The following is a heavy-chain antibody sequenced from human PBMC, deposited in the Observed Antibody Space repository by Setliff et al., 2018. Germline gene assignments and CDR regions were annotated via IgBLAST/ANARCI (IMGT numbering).Heavy chain of an antibody. J-gene: IGHJ4*02. CDR2: ITPFNGNT. D-gene: IGHD1-1*01. CDR1: GYTFTYRY. CDR3: ARETRGTSIDY. V-gene: IGHV1-18*04. Sequence: ASVKVSCKASGYTFTYRYLHWVRQAPGQALEWMGWITPFNGNTNYAQKLQGRVTMTTDTSTSTAYMELRSLRSDDTAVYYCARETRGTSIDYWGQGTLVTVSS.